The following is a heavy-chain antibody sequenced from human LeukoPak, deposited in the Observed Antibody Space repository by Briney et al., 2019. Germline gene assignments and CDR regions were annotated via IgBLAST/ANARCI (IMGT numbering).Heavy chain of an antibody. D-gene: IGHD3-3*01. CDR3: ARDRGRGVIDY. CDR2: IYYSGST. CDR1: GGSISSYY. Sequence: SETLSLTCTVSGGSISSYYWSWIRQPPGKGLEWIGYIYYSGSTNYNPSLKSRVTISVDTSKNQFSLKLSSVTAADTAVYYCARDRGRGVIDYWGQGTLVTASS. J-gene: IGHJ4*02. V-gene: IGHV4-59*01.